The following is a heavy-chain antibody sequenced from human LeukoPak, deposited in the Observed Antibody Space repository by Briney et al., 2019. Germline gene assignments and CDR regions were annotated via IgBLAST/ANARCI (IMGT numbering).Heavy chain of an antibody. D-gene: IGHD5-12*01. J-gene: IGHJ3*02. CDR1: GFTFDDYA. CDR2: ISGDGGST. V-gene: IGHV3-43*02. CDR3: AKVSDIVATYGAFDI. Sequence: GGSLRLSCAASGFTFDDYAMHWVRQAPGKGLEWVSLISGDGGSTYYADPVKGRFTISRDNSKNSLYLQMNSLRTEDTALYYCAKVSDIVATYGAFDIWGQGTMVTVSS.